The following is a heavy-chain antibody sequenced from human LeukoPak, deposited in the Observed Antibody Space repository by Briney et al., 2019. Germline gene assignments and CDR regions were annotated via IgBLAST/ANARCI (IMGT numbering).Heavy chain of an antibody. CDR2: ISGSGGST. V-gene: IGHV3-23*01. D-gene: IGHD3-3*01. CDR1: GFTFSSYA. CDR3: AKDRQIWSGYHIDY. Sequence: GGFLRLSCAASGFTFSSYAMSWVRQAPGKGLEWVSAISGSGGSTYYADSGKGRFAISRDDSKNTLYLQMNSLRAEDTAVYYCAKDRQIWSGYHIDYWGQGTLVTVSS. J-gene: IGHJ4*02.